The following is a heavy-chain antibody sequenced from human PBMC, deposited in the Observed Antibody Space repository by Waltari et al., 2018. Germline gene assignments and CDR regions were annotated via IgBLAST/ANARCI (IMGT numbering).Heavy chain of an antibody. V-gene: IGHV4-38-2*02. CDR1: GYSISSGYY. Sequence: QVQLQESGPGLVKPSETLSLTCAVSGYSISSGYYWGWIRQPPGKGLEWIGRIYHSGSTYYNPSLKSRVTISVDTSKNQFSLKLSSVTAADTAVYYCAREGATKNWYFDLWGRGTLVTVSS. CDR3: AREGATKNWYFDL. J-gene: IGHJ2*01. CDR2: IYHSGST. D-gene: IGHD5-12*01.